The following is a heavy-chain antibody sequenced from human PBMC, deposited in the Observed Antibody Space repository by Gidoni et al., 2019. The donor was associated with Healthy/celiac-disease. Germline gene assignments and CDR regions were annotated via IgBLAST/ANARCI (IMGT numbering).Heavy chain of an antibody. J-gene: IGHJ4*02. CDR2: IYYSGST. D-gene: IGHD5-18*01. V-gene: IGHV4-59*01. CDR3: ARESGQLWWFDY. Sequence: QVQLPESGPGLVKPSETLSLTCTVSGGSISSYYWSWIRQPPGKGLEWIEYIYYSGSTNYNPSLKSRVTISVDTSKNQFSLKLSSVTAADTAVYYCARESGQLWWFDYWGQGTLVTVSS. CDR1: GGSISSYY.